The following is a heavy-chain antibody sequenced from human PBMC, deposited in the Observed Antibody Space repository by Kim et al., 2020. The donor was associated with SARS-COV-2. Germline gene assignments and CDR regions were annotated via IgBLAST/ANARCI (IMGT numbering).Heavy chain of an antibody. V-gene: IGHV3-11*04. Sequence: YSETEKGRFTISRDNAKNSLYLQVNSLRAEDTAVYFCAREGLSYAFDFWGHGTMVTVSS. CDR3: AREGLSYAFDF. J-gene: IGHJ3*01.